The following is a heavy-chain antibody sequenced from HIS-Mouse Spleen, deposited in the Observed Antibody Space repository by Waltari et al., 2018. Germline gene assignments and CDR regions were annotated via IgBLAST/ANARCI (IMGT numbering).Heavy chain of an antibody. CDR3: ARDSWAYAIEYFQH. CDR1: GYSISSGYY. J-gene: IGHJ1*01. V-gene: IGHV4-38-2*02. Sequence: QVQLQESGPGLVKPSETLSLTCTVSGYSISSGYYWGWIRQPPGKGLEWIGSIYHRWSTYYNPSLKSRVTISVDTSKNQFSLKLSSVTAADTAVYYCARDSWAYAIEYFQHWGQGTLVTVSS. D-gene: IGHD2-8*01. CDR2: IYHRWST.